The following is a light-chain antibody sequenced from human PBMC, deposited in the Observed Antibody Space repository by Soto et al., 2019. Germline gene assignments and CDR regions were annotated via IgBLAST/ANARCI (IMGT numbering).Light chain of an antibody. CDR3: SSHTTTYTVDG. CDR1: ASDIGTNNY. Sequence: QSVLTQPASVAGSPGQSITISCTGTASDIGTNNYVSWYQQYPGKAPQLIIYEVNQRPSGISDRFFGSKSGDTASLTISWLQADDEADYYCSSHTTTYTVDGFGAGTKVTVL. V-gene: IGLV2-14*03. CDR2: EVN. J-gene: IGLJ1*01.